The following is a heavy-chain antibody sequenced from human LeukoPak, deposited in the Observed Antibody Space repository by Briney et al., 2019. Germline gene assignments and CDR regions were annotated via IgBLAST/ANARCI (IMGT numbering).Heavy chain of an antibody. CDR2: IIPILGIA. Sequence: SVKVSCKASGGTFSSYAISWVRQAPGQGLEWMGRIIPILGIANYAQKFQGRVTITANKSTSTAYMELSSLRSEDTAVYYCARDLQYCSSTSCYSFDYWGQGTLVTVSS. CDR1: GGTFSSYA. J-gene: IGHJ4*02. V-gene: IGHV1-69*04. D-gene: IGHD2-2*01. CDR3: ARDLQYCSSTSCYSFDY.